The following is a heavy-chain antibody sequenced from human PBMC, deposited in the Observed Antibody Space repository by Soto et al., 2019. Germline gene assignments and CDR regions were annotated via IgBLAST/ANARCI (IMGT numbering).Heavy chain of an antibody. CDR2: MNPNSGNT. D-gene: IGHD3-10*01. Sequence: ASVKVSCKASGYTFTSYDINWVRQATGQGLEWMGWMNPNSGNTGYAQKFQGRVTMTRNTSISTAYMELSSLRSEDTAVYYCARGTELLWFGELFHYYYYGMDVWGHGTTVTVSS. CDR3: ARGTELLWFGELFHYYYYGMDV. V-gene: IGHV1-8*01. J-gene: IGHJ6*02. CDR1: GYTFTSYD.